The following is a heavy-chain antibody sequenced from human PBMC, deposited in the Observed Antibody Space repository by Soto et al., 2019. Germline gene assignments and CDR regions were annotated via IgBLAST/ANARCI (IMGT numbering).Heavy chain of an antibody. V-gene: IGHV4-59*01. Sequence: LSLTCTVSGGSISSYYWSWIRQPPGKGLEWIGYIYYSGSTNYNPSLKSRVTISVDTSKNQFSLKLSSVTAADTAVYYCARVTPDWNYSFDYWGQGTLVTVSS. J-gene: IGHJ4*02. D-gene: IGHD1-7*01. CDR1: GGSISSYY. CDR2: IYYSGST. CDR3: ARVTPDWNYSFDY.